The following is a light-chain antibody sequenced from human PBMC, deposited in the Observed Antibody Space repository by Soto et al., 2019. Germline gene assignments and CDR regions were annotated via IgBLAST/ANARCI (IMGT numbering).Light chain of an antibody. J-gene: IGLJ1*01. CDR2: EVS. CDR1: SSDVGSYNL. CDR3: SSYTSSSTHNYV. V-gene: IGLV2-14*02. Sequence: QSVLTQPASVSGSPGQSITISCTGTSSDVGSYNLVSWYQQHPGKAPKLMIYEVSNRPSGVSNRFSGSKSGNTASLTISGLQAEDEADYYCSSYTSSSTHNYVFGTGTKVTVL.